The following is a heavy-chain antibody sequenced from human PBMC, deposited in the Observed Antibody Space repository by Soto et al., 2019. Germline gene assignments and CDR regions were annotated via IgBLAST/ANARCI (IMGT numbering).Heavy chain of an antibody. Sequence: QVHLQESGPGLVKPSETLSLICTVSGGSITSYYWSWVRQPVGKGLEWVGHIYSDGTTNYSPSLNSRVTMSLDTSKNQFSLWLSSVTAADTAIYYCSRVDCSNTNCRTRGMDVWGQGTTVTVSS. J-gene: IGHJ6*02. D-gene: IGHD2-2*01. V-gene: IGHV4-4*07. CDR3: SRVDCSNTNCRTRGMDV. CDR1: GGSITSYY. CDR2: IYSDGTT.